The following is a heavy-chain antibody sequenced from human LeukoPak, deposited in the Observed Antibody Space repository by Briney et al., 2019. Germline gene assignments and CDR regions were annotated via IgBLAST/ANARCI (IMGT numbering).Heavy chain of an antibody. CDR2: IYPGDSDT. Sequence: GESLKISCKGSGYSFTSYWIGWVRQMPGKGLEWMGIIYPGDSDTRYSPSFQGQVTISADKSISTAYLQWSSLKASDTAMYYCARRGFGELLGNWFDPWGQGTLVTVSS. J-gene: IGHJ5*02. V-gene: IGHV5-51*01. CDR1: GYSFTSYW. CDR3: ARRGFGELLGNWFDP. D-gene: IGHD3-10*01.